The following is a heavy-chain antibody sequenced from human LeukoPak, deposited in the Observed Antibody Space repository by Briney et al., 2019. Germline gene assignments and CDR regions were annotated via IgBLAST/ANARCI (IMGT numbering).Heavy chain of an antibody. CDR3: ARAQPYGDYLGDY. J-gene: IGHJ4*02. V-gene: IGHV1-18*01. CDR1: GHTFNSYG. CDR2: ITTYNGNT. Sequence: ASVKVSCKVSGHTFNSYGFSWVRQAPGQGLEWMGWITTYNGNTNYAQKFQGRVTMTTDTSTSTAYMELRSLRSDDTAVYYCARAQPYGDYLGDYWGQGTLVTVSS. D-gene: IGHD4-17*01.